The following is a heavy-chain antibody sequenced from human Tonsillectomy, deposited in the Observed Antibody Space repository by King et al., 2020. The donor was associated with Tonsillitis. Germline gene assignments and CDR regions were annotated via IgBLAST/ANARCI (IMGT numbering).Heavy chain of an antibody. D-gene: IGHD2-8*02. Sequence: VQLVESGGVVVQPGGSLRLSCAASGFTFDDYTMHWVRQAPGKGLEWVSLISWDGGSTYYADSVKGRFTITRDNSKNSLYLQMNRLRTEDTALYYCAKAYCTGGTGYPGGNYYGMDVWGQGTTVTVSS. V-gene: IGHV3-43*01. J-gene: IGHJ6*02. CDR2: ISWDGGST. CDR3: AKAYCTGGTGYPGGNYYGMDV. CDR1: GFTFDDYT.